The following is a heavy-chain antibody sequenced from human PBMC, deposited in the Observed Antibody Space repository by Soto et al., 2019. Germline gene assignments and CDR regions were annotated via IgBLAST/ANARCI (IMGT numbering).Heavy chain of an antibody. D-gene: IGHD3-9*01. CDR2: ISYDGSNK. CDR1: GFTFSSYG. J-gene: IGHJ6*02. Sequence: GGSLRLSCAASGFTFSSYGMHWVRQAPGKGLEWVAVISYDGSNKYYADSVKGRFTISRDNSKNTLYLQMNSLRAEDTAVYYCAKDQRYFAWLYYYYGMDVWGQGTPVTVSS. V-gene: IGHV3-30*18. CDR3: AKDQRYFAWLYYYYGMDV.